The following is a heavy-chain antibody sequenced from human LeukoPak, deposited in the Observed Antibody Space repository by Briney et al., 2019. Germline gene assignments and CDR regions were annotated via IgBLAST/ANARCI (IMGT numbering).Heavy chain of an antibody. CDR2: ISSSSSYI. J-gene: IGHJ4*02. V-gene: IGHV3-21*01. CDR1: GFTFSSYS. Sequence: MAGGSLRLSCAASGFTFSSYSMNWVRQAPGKGLEWVSSISSSSSYIYYADSVKGRFTISRDNANNSLYLQMNSLRAEDTAVYYCVRDGRYSYGYPTDYWGQGTLVTVSS. D-gene: IGHD5-18*01. CDR3: VRDGRYSYGYPTDY.